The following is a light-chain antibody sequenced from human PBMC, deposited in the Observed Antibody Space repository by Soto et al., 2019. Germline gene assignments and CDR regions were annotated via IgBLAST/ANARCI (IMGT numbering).Light chain of an antibody. CDR3: QQYNDQST. CDR1: EGISSW. V-gene: IGKV1D-16*01. J-gene: IGKJ4*01. Sequence: DIQLTQSPSSVSASVGDRVTLTCRASEGISSWLAWYQQKLEKAPNLLIYDASTLQRGVPSRFSGSGSGTDFTLTISSQQPEDIATYCCQQYNDQSTFGEGTKVDIK. CDR2: DAS.